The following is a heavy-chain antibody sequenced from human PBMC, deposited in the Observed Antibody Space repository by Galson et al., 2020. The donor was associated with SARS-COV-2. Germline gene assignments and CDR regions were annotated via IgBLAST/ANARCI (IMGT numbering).Heavy chain of an antibody. CDR1: GGSISSYY. V-gene: IGHV4-59*08. CDR3: ARHPEGGNPRDYYYMDV. J-gene: IGHJ6*03. D-gene: IGHD3-16*01. Sequence: SETLSLTCTVSGGSISSYYWSWIRQPPGKGLEWIGYISYSANTNSPSLKSRVTTSVDTSKNQFSLKLSSVTAADTAVYYCARHPEGGNPRDYYYMDVWGKGTTVTVSS. CDR2: ISYSANT.